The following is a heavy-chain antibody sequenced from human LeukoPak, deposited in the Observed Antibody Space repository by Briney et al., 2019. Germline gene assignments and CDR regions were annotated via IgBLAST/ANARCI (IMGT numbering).Heavy chain of an antibody. CDR2: ISYDGSNK. D-gene: IGHD2-2*01. J-gene: IGHJ2*01. Sequence: PGGSLRLSCAASGFTFSSYAMHWVRQAPGKGLEWVAVISYDGSNKYYADSVKGRFTISRDNSKNTLYLQMNSLRAEDTAVYYCAKLARRYATNWYFDLWGRGTLVTVSS. CDR1: GFTFSSYA. CDR3: AKLARRYATNWYFDL. V-gene: IGHV3-30-3*02.